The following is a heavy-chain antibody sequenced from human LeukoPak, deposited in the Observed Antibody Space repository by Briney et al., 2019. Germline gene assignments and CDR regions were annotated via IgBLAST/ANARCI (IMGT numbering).Heavy chain of an antibody. CDR1: GYTFTVYY. Sequence: ASVKVSCKASGYTFTVYYMHWVRQASGQGLEWVGWINPNSGGTNYAQKFQGRVTITADKSTSTAYMELSSLRSEDTAVYYCARTVHNYGSGDYWGQGTLVTVSS. J-gene: IGHJ4*02. CDR2: INPNSGGT. CDR3: ARTVHNYGSGDY. D-gene: IGHD3-10*01. V-gene: IGHV1-2*02.